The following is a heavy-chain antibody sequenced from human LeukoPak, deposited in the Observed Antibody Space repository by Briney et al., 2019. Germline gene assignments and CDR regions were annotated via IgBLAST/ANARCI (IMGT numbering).Heavy chain of an antibody. CDR2: IYDSWAT. D-gene: IGHD2-21*01. V-gene: IGHV4-61*02. Sequence: SETLSLTCTVSGGSISSPNYYWSWIRPPAGKGLEWIGRIYDSWATNYNPSIKSRDTISVDTSETQIYLSLTSVNGADTAVYYCARRGVVASDADDYLDGRGKGSTVSDCS. J-gene: IGHJ6*03. CDR1: GGSISSPNYY. CDR3: ARRGVVASDADDYLDG.